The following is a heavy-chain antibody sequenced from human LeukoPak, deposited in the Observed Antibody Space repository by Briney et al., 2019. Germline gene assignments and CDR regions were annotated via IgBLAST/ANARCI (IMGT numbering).Heavy chain of an antibody. J-gene: IGHJ4*02. CDR2: IYYSGST. Sequence: SETLSLTCTVSGGSISSGDYYWSWIRQPPGKGLEWIGYIYYSGSTNYNPSLKSRVTISVDTSKNQFSLKLSSVTAADTAVYYCARHYRGRAFDYWGQGTLVTVSS. CDR1: GGSISSGDYY. D-gene: IGHD4/OR15-4a*01. CDR3: ARHYRGRAFDY. V-gene: IGHV4-61*08.